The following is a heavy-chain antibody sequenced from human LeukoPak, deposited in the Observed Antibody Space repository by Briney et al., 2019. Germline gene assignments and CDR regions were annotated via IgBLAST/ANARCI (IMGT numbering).Heavy chain of an antibody. CDR2: IIPIFGTA. D-gene: IGHD2-21*01. CDR1: GGTFSSYA. J-gene: IGHJ4*02. V-gene: IGHV1-69*13. CDR3: AGFETYCGGDCFDY. Sequence: ASVKVSCKASGGTFSSYAISWVRQAPGQGREWMGGIIPIFGTANYAQKFQGRVTITADESTSTAYMELSSLRSEDTAVYYCAGFETYCGGDCFDYWGQGTLVTVSS.